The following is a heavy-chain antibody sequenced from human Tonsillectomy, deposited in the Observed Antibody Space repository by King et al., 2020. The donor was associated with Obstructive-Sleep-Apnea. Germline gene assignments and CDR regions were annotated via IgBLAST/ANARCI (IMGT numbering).Heavy chain of an antibody. CDR1: GFTFSDYY. D-gene: IGHD5-12*01. Sequence: VQLVESGGGLVKPGGSLRLSCAASGFTFSDYYMNWIRQAPGKGLEWVSYISSSVSTIYYADSVTGRFTISRYHAKNSLFLQMNSLRVEDTAVYYCARAYSAQFYYGMDVWGQGTTVTVSS. J-gene: IGHJ6*02. CDR2: ISSSVSTI. CDR3: ARAYSAQFYYGMDV. V-gene: IGHV3-11*01.